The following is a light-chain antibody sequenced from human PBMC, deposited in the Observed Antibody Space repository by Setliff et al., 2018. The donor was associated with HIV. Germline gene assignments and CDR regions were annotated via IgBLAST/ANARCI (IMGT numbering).Light chain of an antibody. CDR2: EVS. Sequence: QSVLTQPPSASGSPGQSVAISCTGTSSDVCGYNYVSWYQQYPGKAPKLMIYEVSKRPSGVPDRFSGSKSGNTASLTVSGLQTEDEADYYCSSYAGSNYVFGSGTKVTVL. CDR1: SSDVCGYNY. J-gene: IGLJ1*01. V-gene: IGLV2-8*01. CDR3: SSYAGSNYV.